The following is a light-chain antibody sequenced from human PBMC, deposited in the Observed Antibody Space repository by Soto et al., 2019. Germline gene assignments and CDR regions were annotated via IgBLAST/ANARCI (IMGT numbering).Light chain of an antibody. Sequence: QPVLTQSPSASASLGASVKLTCTLSSGHSSYAIAWHQQQPEKGPRYLMKLNSDGSHSKGDGIPDRFSGSISGAERYLTISSLQSEDEADYYCQTWGTGNVVFGGGTKLTVL. CDR2: LNSDGSH. CDR3: QTWGTGNVV. V-gene: IGLV4-69*01. CDR1: SGHSSYA. J-gene: IGLJ2*01.